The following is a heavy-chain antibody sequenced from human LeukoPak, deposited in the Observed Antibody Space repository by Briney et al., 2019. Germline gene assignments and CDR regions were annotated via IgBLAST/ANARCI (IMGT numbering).Heavy chain of an antibody. D-gene: IGHD3-10*01. CDR3: ARGPRFGELLWHWFDP. V-gene: IGHV4-38-2*02. CDR2: MYHSGST. Sequence: SGTLSLTCTVSGGSISSYYWSWTRQPPGKGLEWLGSMYHSGSTYYSPPLKSRVTISEDTSKNQFSLKLRSVTAADTAVYYCARGPRFGELLWHWFDPWGQGTLVTVSS. CDR1: GGSISSYY. J-gene: IGHJ5*02.